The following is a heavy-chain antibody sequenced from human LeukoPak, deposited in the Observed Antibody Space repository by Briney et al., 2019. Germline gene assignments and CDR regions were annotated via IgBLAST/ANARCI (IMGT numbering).Heavy chain of an antibody. CDR2: IIPIFGTA. D-gene: IGHD1-26*01. CDR3: ARSTGYYVYWFDP. Sequence: ASVKVSCKASGYTFTSYGISWVRQAPGQGLEWMGGIIPIFGTANYAQKFQGRVTITADESTSTAYMELSSLRSEDTAVYYCARSTGYYVYWFDPWGQGTLVTVSS. J-gene: IGHJ5*02. CDR1: GYTFTSYG. V-gene: IGHV1-69*13.